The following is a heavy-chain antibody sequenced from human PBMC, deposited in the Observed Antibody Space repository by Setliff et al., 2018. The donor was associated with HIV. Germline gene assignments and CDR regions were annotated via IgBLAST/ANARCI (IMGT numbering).Heavy chain of an antibody. CDR2: IIPILGIA. Sequence: SVKVSCKASGGTFSSYAISWVRQAPGQGLEWMGGIIPILGIANYAQKFQGRVTITADESTSTAYMELSSLRSEDTAVYYCARDSGGYDYRYFDYWGQGTLVTVSS. D-gene: IGHD5-12*01. CDR1: GGTFSSYA. J-gene: IGHJ4*02. CDR3: ARDSGGYDYRYFDY. V-gene: IGHV1-69*10.